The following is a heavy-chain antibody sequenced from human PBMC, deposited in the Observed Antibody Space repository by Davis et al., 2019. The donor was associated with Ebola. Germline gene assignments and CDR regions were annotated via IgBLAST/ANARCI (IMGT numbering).Heavy chain of an antibody. CDR2: IYPGDSDT. CDR3: ARHGQGDFWSGPPAPYGMDV. Sequence: GASLKISCKAFGYTFSTFNRYWIAWVRQMPGKGLEWMGIIYPGDSDTRFSPSFQGQVTISADKSISTAYLQWSSLKASDTAMYYCARHGQGDFWSGPPAPYGMDVWGQGTTVTVSS. V-gene: IGHV5-51*01. J-gene: IGHJ6*02. CDR1: GYTFSTFNRYW. D-gene: IGHD3-3*01.